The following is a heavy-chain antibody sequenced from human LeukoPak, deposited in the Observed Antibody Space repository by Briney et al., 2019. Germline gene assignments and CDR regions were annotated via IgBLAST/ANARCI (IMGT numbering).Heavy chain of an antibody. V-gene: IGHV3-64*01. J-gene: IGHJ5*02. Sequence: PGGFLRLSCAASGFTFSSYAMHWVRQAPGKGLEYVSAISSNGGSTYYANSEKGRFTISRDNSKNTLYLQMGSLRAEDMAVYYCARGPDAAAGLGWFDPWGQGTLVTVSS. CDR3: ARGPDAAAGLGWFDP. CDR2: ISSNGGST. D-gene: IGHD6-13*01. CDR1: GFTFSSYA.